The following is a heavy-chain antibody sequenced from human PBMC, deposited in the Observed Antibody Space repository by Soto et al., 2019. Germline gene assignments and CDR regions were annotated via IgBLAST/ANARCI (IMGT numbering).Heavy chain of an antibody. J-gene: IGHJ5*02. Sequence: QVQLQESGPGLVKTSQTLSLTCTVSGGSISSGNYYWSWIRQHPGKGPEWIGHIYYNRNTYYNPSLKSRVTRSLDTSRNQFSLSLSSVTAADTAVYYCARSGVVPAAKWFDPWGQGTLVTVSS. CDR1: GGSISSGNYY. D-gene: IGHD2-2*01. V-gene: IGHV4-31*03. CDR3: ARSGVVPAAKWFDP. CDR2: IYYNRNT.